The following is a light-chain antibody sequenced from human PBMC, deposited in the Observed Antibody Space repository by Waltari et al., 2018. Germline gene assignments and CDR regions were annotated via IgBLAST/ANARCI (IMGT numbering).Light chain of an antibody. V-gene: IGKV2-30*01. CDR2: NVS. CDR3: MQGTHRPWT. J-gene: IGKJ1*01. CDR1: QSLLSSDVNTY. Sequence: DVVMTQSPLSLTLTLGQPASISCRSSQSLLSSDVNTYFNWFQQRPGQSPRRRLYNVSYRDSGCPDRFSGSGSGTDFTLRISRVEAEDVGVYYCMQGTHRPWTFGQGTKVEIK.